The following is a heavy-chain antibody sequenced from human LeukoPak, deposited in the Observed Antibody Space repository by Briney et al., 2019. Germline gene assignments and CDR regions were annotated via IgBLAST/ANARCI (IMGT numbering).Heavy chain of an antibody. V-gene: IGHV3-21*01. J-gene: IGHJ4*02. Sequence: GGSLRLSCAASGFTFRSYSMNWVRQAPGKGLEWVSSISSSSSHIYYADSVKGRFTISRDNAKNRLYLQMNSLRAEDTAVYFCARSDYCGGDCYSSLSNYWGQGTLVTVSS. CDR3: ARSDYCGGDCYSSLSNY. D-gene: IGHD2-21*02. CDR1: GFTFRSYS. CDR2: ISSSSSHI.